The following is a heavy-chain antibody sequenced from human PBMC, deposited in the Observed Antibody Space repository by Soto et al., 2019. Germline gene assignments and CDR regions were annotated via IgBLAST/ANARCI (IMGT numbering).Heavy chain of an antibody. CDR2: IWYDGSNK. D-gene: IGHD2-2*01. J-gene: IGHJ5*02. CDR1: GFTFSSYG. Sequence: GGSLRLSCAASGFTFSSYGMHWVRQAPGKGLEWVAVIWYDGSNKYYADSVKGRFTISRDNSKNTLYLQMNSLRDEDTAVYYCARERCTTTSCLFDPWGQGTLVTVSS. CDR3: ARERCTTTSCLFDP. V-gene: IGHV3-33*01.